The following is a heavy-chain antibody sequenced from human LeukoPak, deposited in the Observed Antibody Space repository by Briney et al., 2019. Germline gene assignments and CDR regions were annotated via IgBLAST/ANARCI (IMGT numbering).Heavy chain of an antibody. CDR1: GYSISSGFW. Sequence: SETLSLTCVVSGYSISSGFWWSWVRQPPGKGLEWIGKIHRSGSTNYNPALKSRVTISVDKSKNQFSLKLSSVTATDTAIYFCARNGHYSADYWGQGTLVTVSS. J-gene: IGHJ4*02. CDR3: ARNGHYSADY. CDR2: IHRSGST. V-gene: IGHV4-4*02. D-gene: IGHD4-17*01.